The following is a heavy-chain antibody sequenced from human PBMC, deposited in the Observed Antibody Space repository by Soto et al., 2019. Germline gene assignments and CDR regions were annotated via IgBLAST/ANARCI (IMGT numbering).Heavy chain of an antibody. D-gene: IGHD3-9*01. V-gene: IGHV4-39*01. CDR1: GGSISSSSYY. CDR3: ARHHSGGRYFDWLLFSSGGVWFDA. CDR2: IYYSGST. J-gene: IGHJ5*02. Sequence: TLSLTCTVSGGSISSSSYYWGWIRHPPGKGLEWIGSIYYSGSTYYNPSLKSRVTISVDTSKNQFSLKLSSVTAADTAVYYCARHHSGGRYFDWLLFSSGGVWFDAWGQGTLVTVSS.